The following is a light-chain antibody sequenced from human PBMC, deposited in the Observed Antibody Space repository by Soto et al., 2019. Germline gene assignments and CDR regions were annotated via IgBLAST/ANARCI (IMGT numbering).Light chain of an antibody. CDR3: QPSYSTRT. CDR1: QSISSY. J-gene: IGKJ1*01. Sequence: DIQMTQSPSSLSASVGDRVTITCRASQSISSYLNWYQQNPGKAPKLLIYAASSLQIGVPSRFSGSGSGTDFTLTTSSLQPEDVATYYCQPSYSTRTFCQGTKVESK. V-gene: IGKV1-39*01. CDR2: AAS.